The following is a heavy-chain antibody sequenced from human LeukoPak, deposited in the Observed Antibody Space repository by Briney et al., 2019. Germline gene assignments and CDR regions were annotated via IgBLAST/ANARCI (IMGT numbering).Heavy chain of an antibody. Sequence: ASVKISCKASGYTFTSYDINWVRQATGQGLEWMGWMNPNSGNTGYAQKFQGRVTITRNTSISTAYMELSNLRSEDTAVYYCARGRPFLRRFDYWGQGTLVTVSS. D-gene: IGHD3-16*01. CDR2: MNPNSGNT. CDR1: GYTFTSYD. V-gene: IGHV1-8*03. CDR3: ARGRPFLRRFDY. J-gene: IGHJ4*02.